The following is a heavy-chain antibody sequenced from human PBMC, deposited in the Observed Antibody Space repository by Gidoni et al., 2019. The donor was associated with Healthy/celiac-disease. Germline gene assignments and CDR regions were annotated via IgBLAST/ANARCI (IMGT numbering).Heavy chain of an antibody. V-gene: IGHV3-23*01. CDR3: ANFPEWFGELSELLYYYGMDV. Sequence: EVQRLESGGGLVQPGGSLRLSCAASGFTFSSYAMSWVRQAPGKGLEWVSAISGSGGSTYYADAVKGRFTIARDNSKNTLYLQMNSLRAEDTAVYYCANFPEWFGELSELLYYYGMDVWGQGTTVTVSS. CDR1: GFTFSSYA. D-gene: IGHD3-10*01. CDR2: ISGSGGST. J-gene: IGHJ6*02.